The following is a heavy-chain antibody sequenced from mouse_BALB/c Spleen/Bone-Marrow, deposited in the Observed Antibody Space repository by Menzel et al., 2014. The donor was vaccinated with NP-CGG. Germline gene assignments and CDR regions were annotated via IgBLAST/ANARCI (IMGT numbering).Heavy chain of an antibody. D-gene: IGHD3-1*01. CDR1: GFTFSSFG. CDR2: ISSGSSTI. CDR3: ASRDWFAY. J-gene: IGHJ3*01. Sequence: DVKLQESGGDLVQPGGSRKLSCAASGFTFSSFGMHWVRQAPEKGLEWVAYISSGSSTIYYADTVKGRFTISRDNPKNTLFLQMTSLRSEDTAMYYCASRDWFAYWGQGTLVTVSA. V-gene: IGHV5-17*02.